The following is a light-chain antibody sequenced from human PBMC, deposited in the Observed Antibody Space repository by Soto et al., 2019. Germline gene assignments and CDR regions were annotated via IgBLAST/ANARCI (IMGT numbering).Light chain of an antibody. J-gene: IGKJ3*01. Sequence: EIVLTQSPATLSLSPGERATLSCRTSQSVGSSLAWYQQKSGQPPRLLIYDSSNRATGIPGRFSGSGSGTDFTLTISSLEPADFAVYYCQQYGSSPRSTFSPGTKVDIK. CDR1: QSVGSS. CDR3: QQYGSSPRST. V-gene: IGKV3-11*01. CDR2: DSS.